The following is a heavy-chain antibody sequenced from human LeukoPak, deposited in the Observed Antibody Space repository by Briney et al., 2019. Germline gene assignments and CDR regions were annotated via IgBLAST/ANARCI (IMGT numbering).Heavy chain of an antibody. J-gene: IGHJ4*02. D-gene: IGHD3-22*01. CDR2: IYTSGST. Sequence: SETLSLTCAVYGGSFSGYYWSWIRQPAGKGLEWIGRIYTSGSTNYNPSLKSRVTISVDTSKNQFSLKLSSVTAADTAVYYCAREVGDYYDSSSFDYWGQGTLVTVSS. CDR1: GGSFSGYY. CDR3: AREVGDYYDSSSFDY. V-gene: IGHV4-4*07.